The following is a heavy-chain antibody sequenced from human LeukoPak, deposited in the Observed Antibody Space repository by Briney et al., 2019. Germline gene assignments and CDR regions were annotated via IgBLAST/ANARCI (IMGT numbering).Heavy chain of an antibody. CDR2: INHSGST. D-gene: IGHD6-13*01. J-gene: IGHJ4*02. Sequence: PSETLSLTCTVSGGSISSGDYYWSWIRQPPGKGLEWIGEINHSGSTNYNPSLKSRVTISVDTSKNQFSLKLSSVTAADTAVYYCSTGTGLGYWGQGTLVTVSS. CDR3: STGTGLGY. V-gene: IGHV4-30-4*01. CDR1: GGSISSGDYY.